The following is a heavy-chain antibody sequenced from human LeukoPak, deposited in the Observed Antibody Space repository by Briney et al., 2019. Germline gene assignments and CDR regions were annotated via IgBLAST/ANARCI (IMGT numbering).Heavy chain of an antibody. J-gene: IGHJ4*01. CDR3: ARTAAGYLSYYFDY. Sequence: SETLSLTCAVYGGSFSGYYWGWIRQPPRKGLEWIGSIYHSGSTFYNSSLKGRVTISVDTTRNQFSLNLNPVTAADTAVYYCARTAAGYLSYYFDYWGQGTLVSVSS. D-gene: IGHD6-13*01. CDR1: GGSFSGYY. CDR2: IYHSGST. V-gene: IGHV4-34*01.